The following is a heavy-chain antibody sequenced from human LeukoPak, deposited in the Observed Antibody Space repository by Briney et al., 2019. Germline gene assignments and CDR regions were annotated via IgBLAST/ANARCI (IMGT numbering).Heavy chain of an antibody. J-gene: IGHJ6*02. CDR3: AREFYYDSSGYHYYGMDV. V-gene: IGHV3-23*01. CDR1: RFTFSAYA. CDR2: ISGSGGST. D-gene: IGHD3-22*01. Sequence: GSLRLSCAASRFTFSAYAMSWVRQAPGKGLEWVSAISGSGGSTYYADSVKGRFTISRDNSKNTLYLQMNSLRAEDTAVYYCAREFYYDSSGYHYYGMDVWGQGTTVTVSS.